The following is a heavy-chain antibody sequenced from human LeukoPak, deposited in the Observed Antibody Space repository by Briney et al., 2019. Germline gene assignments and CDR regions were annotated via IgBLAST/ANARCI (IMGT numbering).Heavy chain of an antibody. J-gene: IGHJ5*02. CDR2: IIPIFGTA. D-gene: IGHD6-13*01. Sequence: ASVKVSCKASGGSFSSYAISWVRQAPGQGLEWMGGIIPIFGTANYAQKFQGRVTITTDESTSTAYMELSSLRSEDTAVYYCASYMGSWYWFDPWGQGTLVTVSS. V-gene: IGHV1-69*05. CDR3: ASYMGSWYWFDP. CDR1: GGSFSSYA.